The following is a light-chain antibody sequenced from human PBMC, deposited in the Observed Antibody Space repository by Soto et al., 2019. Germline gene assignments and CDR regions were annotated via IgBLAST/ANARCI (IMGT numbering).Light chain of an antibody. Sequence: QSVLTQPRSVSGSPGQSVTISCTGTSSDIGTYNAVSWYQQNPGKAPKMMIFDVTKRPSGVPDRFSGSKSGNTASLTISGLQAEDEADYLCRSYEGNYIYVFGTGTKVTGL. CDR1: SSDIGTYNA. V-gene: IGLV2-11*01. CDR2: DVT. J-gene: IGLJ1*01. CDR3: RSYEGNYIYV.